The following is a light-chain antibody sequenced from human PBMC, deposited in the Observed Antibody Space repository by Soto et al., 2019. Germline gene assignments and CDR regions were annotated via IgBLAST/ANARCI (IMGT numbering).Light chain of an antibody. V-gene: IGKV1-39*01. CDR1: QGISTY. CDR2: AAS. Sequence: DIQMTQSPSSLSASVGDRVTITCRASQGISTYLNWYQQKPGKAPKLLIYAASSLQSGVPSRFSGSGSETEFTLTISRLQPEDFATYSCQQSYSTTWTFGQGTKVEIK. J-gene: IGKJ1*01. CDR3: QQSYSTTWT.